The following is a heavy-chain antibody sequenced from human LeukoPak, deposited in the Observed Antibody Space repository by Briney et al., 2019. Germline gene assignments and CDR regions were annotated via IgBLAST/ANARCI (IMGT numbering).Heavy chain of an antibody. CDR3: ARRVRGYYYFDY. Sequence: ASETLSLTCTVSGGSISSYYWSWIRQPPGKGLEWIGYIYYSGSTNYNPSLKSRVTISVDTSKNQFSLKLSSVTAADTAVYYCARRVRGYYYFDYWGQGTLVAVSS. CDR1: GGSISSYY. J-gene: IGHJ4*02. D-gene: IGHD3-22*01. CDR2: IYYSGST. V-gene: IGHV4-59*08.